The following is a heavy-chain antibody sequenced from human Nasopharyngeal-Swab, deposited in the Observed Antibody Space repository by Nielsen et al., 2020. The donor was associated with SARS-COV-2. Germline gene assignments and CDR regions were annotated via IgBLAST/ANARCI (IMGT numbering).Heavy chain of an antibody. J-gene: IGHJ4*02. CDR1: GGSFSSAGYF. CDR3: ASSMYCSSTSCRYYFDY. Sequence: SETLSLTCTVSGGSFSSAGYFWTWIRQHPGKGLEWIGYIYYSGSTYHNPSLKSRVTISVDTSKNHFSLKLSSVTAADTAVYFCASSMYCSSTSCRYYFDYWGQGTLVTVSS. D-gene: IGHD2-2*01. V-gene: IGHV4-31*03. CDR2: IYYSGST.